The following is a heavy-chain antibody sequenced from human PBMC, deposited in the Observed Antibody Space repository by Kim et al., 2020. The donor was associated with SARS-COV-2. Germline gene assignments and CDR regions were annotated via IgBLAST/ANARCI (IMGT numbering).Heavy chain of an antibody. J-gene: IGHJ4*02. CDR3: ARDTGLGFDY. V-gene: IGHV1-3*01. D-gene: IGHD3-10*01. CDR2: NT. Sequence: NTKYSQKFQGRVTITRDTSASTAYMELSSLRSEDTAVYYCARDTGLGFDYWGQGTLVTVSS.